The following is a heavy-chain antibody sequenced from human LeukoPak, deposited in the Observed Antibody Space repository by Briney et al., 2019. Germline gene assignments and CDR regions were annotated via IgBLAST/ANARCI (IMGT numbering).Heavy chain of an antibody. V-gene: IGHV3-7*05. Sequence: GGSLRLSCAASGFTFSSYWMSWVRQAPGKGLEWVANIKEDGSEKCYVDSVKGRFTISRDNAKNSLFLQMNSLRAEDTAVYYCARHVGTGSYCIDDWGQGTLVTVSA. CDR1: GFTFSSYW. D-gene: IGHD2-15*01. J-gene: IGHJ4*02. CDR2: IKEDGSEK. CDR3: ARHVGTGSYCIDD.